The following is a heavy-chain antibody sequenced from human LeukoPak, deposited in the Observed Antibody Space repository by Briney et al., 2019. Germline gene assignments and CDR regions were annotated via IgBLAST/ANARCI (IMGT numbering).Heavy chain of an antibody. D-gene: IGHD4-11*01. CDR3: AADLPYSNYGPLDY. V-gene: IGHV1-58*01. Sequence: GASVKVSCKASGFTFTNSAVQWVRQARGQRLEWIGWIVVGSGNTNYAQKFQERVTVTRDMSTSTAYLELSSLRSEDTAVYYCAADLPYSNYGPLDYWGQGTLLTVSS. CDR2: IVVGSGNT. J-gene: IGHJ4*02. CDR1: GFTFTNSA.